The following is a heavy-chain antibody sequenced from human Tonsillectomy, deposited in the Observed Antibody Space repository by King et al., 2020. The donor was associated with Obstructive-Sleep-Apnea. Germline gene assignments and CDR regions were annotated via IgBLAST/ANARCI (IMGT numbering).Heavy chain of an antibody. J-gene: IGHJ4*02. Sequence: VQLVESGAEVKKPGASVKVSCKASGYTFTTYGISWVRQAPGQGLEWVGWISDYNVNTNSAQKLQGRVTMTTDTSTSTAYMELRSLRSDDTAVYYCARVGDSSTWSDFDYWGQGTLVTVSS. CDR1: GYTFTTYG. CDR3: ARVGDSSTWSDFDY. V-gene: IGHV1-18*04. CDR2: ISDYNVNT. D-gene: IGHD6-13*01.